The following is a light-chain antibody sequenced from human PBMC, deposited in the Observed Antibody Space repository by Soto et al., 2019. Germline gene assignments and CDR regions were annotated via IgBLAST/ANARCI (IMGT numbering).Light chain of an antibody. V-gene: IGLV2-14*01. Sequence: QSALTQPASVCGSPGQSITISCTGTISDIGDYNYVSWYQQHPGKPPKLMIYEVSNRPSGVSNRFSGSKSGTTASLTISGLQAEDEADYYCSSYRSGSTPYVFGTGTKVTVL. J-gene: IGLJ1*01. CDR3: SSYRSGSTPYV. CDR1: ISDIGDYNY. CDR2: EVS.